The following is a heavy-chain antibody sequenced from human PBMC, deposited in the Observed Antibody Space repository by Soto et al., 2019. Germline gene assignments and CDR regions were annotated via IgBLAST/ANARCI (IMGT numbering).Heavy chain of an antibody. Sequence: EVQLVESGGGLAQPGGSLRLSCVTSGFTFSGHDMHWVRQAPGKGLEWVSALGADDGTHYAGSVEGRFVITRDNRRNALYLQMNNLRVGDTAVYFWAKRGFRGMIDALDDWGRGTTVIV. CDR1: GFTFSGHD. CDR2: LGADDGT. V-gene: IGHV3-13*04. D-gene: IGHD3-16*02. J-gene: IGHJ6*02. CDR3: AKRGFRGMIDALDD.